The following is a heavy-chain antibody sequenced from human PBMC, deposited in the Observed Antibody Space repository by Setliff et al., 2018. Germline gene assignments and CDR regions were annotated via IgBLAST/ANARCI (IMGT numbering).Heavy chain of an antibody. D-gene: IGHD4-17*01. CDR3: ARLLGGDRTGYFDY. Sequence: GASVKVSCKASGGTFNTYVISWVRQAPGQGLEWLGWINTNTGNPTYAQGFTGRFVFSLDTSVSTAYLQISSLKAEDTAMYYCARLLGGDRTGYFDYWGQGTLVTVSS. J-gene: IGHJ4*02. V-gene: IGHV7-4-1*02. CDR1: GGTFNTYV. CDR2: INTNTGNP.